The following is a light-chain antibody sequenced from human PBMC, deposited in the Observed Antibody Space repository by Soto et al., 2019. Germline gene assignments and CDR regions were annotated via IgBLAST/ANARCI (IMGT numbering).Light chain of an antibody. CDR3: CSYAGTSPFYV. Sequence: QCARTQPVSVSGAPLDWLRLFCTGTSSDVGSYDLVSWYQQHPGRAPKLVIYEVSKRPSGVSSRFSGSKSGNTASLTISGLQAEDEADYHCCSYAGTSPFYVFGPGTKVTVL. CDR1: SSDVGSYDL. V-gene: IGLV2-23*02. J-gene: IGLJ1*01. CDR2: EVS.